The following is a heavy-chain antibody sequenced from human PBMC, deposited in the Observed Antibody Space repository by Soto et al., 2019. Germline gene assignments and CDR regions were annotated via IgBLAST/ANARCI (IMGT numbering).Heavy chain of an antibody. D-gene: IGHD3-22*01. CDR2: IYHSGST. CDR1: GGSISSGGYS. Sequence: QLQLQESGSGLVKPSQTLSLTCAVSGGSISSGGYSWSWIRQPPGKGLEWIGYIYHSGSTYYNPSLKSRVTISVDRSKNQCSLKLSSVTAADTAVYYCARYYDSSDGDAFDIWGQGTMVTVSS. CDR3: ARYYDSSDGDAFDI. V-gene: IGHV4-30-2*01. J-gene: IGHJ3*02.